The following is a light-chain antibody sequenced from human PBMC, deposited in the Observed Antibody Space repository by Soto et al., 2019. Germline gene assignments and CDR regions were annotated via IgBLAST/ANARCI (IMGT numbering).Light chain of an antibody. J-gene: IGLJ1*01. V-gene: IGLV2-8*01. CDR1: SSDVGGYNY. CDR3: RSYAGDYNLYV. CDR2: EVS. Sequence: QSALTQPPSASGSPGQSVTISCTGTSSDVGGYNYVSWYQHHPGKAPKLLIYEVSKRPSGVPDRFSGSKSANTASLTVSGLQAVDEADYYCRSYAGDYNLYVFGTGTKLTVL.